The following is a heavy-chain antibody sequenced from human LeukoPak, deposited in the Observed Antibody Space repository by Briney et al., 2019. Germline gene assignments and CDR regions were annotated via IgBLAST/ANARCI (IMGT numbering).Heavy chain of an antibody. D-gene: IGHD2-15*01. CDR3: AKGGYCSGGSCYGKGALDT. J-gene: IGHJ3*02. V-gene: IGHV3-33*06. CDR2: IWYDGTKQ. CDR1: GFTFSSYG. Sequence: PGRSLRLSCAASGFTFSSYGMHWVRQAPGEGLEWVGVIWYDGTKQYYADSVKGRFTISRDNSKNTLDLHMNRLGVEGTAVYYCAKGGYCSGGSCYGKGALDTWGQGTMVTVSS.